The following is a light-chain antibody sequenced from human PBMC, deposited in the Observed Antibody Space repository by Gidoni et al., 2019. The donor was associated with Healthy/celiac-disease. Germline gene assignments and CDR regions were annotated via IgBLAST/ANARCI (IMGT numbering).Light chain of an antibody. J-gene: IGKJ4*01. CDR1: QSISSY. CDR2: AAS. Sequence: SSLSASVGDRVTITCRASQSISSYLNWYQQKPGKAPKLLIYAASSLQSGVPSRFSGSGSGTDFTLTISSLQPDDFATYYCQQSYSTPLTFGGGTKVEIK. CDR3: QQSYSTPLT. V-gene: IGKV1-39*01.